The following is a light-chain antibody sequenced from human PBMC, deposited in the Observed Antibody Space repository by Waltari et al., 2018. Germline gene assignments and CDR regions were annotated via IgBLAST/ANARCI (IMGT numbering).Light chain of an antibody. CDR1: ALPKQY. Sequence: SYELTQPPSVSMSPGQTARITCSGDALPKQYSYWDQPKPGQAPVLVIYKDSGRPSGIPGRVSCSSSGTTVTLNISGVQAEDEADYYCQSTDSSGIYVLFGGGTKLTVL. CDR2: KDS. CDR3: QSTDSSGIYVL. J-gene: IGLJ2*01. V-gene: IGLV3-25*03.